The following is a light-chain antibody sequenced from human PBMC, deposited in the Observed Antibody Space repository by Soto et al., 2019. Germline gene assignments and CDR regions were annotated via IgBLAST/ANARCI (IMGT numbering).Light chain of an antibody. CDR2: GAS. J-gene: IGKJ2*01. CDR1: QSISSSY. V-gene: IGKV3-20*01. CDR3: QQYGSSLYT. Sequence: EIVLTQSPGTLSLSPGERATLSCRASQSISSSYLAWYQQKPGQAPRLLIYGASNRATGIPDRFSGSGSGTDFTLAINRLEPEDFAVYYCQQYGSSLYTFGQGTKLDIK.